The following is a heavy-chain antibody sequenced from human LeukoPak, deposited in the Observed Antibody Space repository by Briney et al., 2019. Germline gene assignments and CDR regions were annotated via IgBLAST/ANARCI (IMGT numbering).Heavy chain of an antibody. CDR2: ISGSSGYI. CDR1: GVTFSSYN. J-gene: IGHJ4*02. V-gene: IGHV3-21*01. CDR3: ARDRQTSCSSTTCSFHHFDY. D-gene: IGHD2-2*01. Sequence: GGSLRLSCAASGVTFSSYNMNWVRQAPGKGLEWFSSISGSSGYIYYADSVKGRFTNSRDNPKTSLYLQMNSLRAEDTAVYYCARDRQTSCSSTTCSFHHFDYWGQGTLVTVSS.